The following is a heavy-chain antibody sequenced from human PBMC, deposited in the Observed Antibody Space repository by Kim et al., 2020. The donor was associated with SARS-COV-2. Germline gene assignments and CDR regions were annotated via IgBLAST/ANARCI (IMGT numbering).Heavy chain of an antibody. J-gene: IGHJ4*02. Sequence: YADSVKGRFTISKDNAKNSLYLKMNSLRAEDTAVYYCAGIRYFDWLLGDYWGQGTLVTVSS. D-gene: IGHD3-9*01. V-gene: IGHV3-11*01. CDR3: AGIRYFDWLLGDY.